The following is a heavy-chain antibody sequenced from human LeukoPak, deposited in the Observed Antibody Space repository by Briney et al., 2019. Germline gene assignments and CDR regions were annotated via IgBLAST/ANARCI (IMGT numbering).Heavy chain of an antibody. CDR2: MNPNSGNT. CDR1: GYTFTSYD. J-gene: IGHJ4*02. Sequence: ASVKVSCKASGYTFTSYDINWVRQATGQGLEWMGRMNPNSGNTGYAQKFQGRVTMTRNTSISTAYMELSSLRSEDTAVYYCARGRGYSYAHSYYFDYWGQGTLVTVSS. D-gene: IGHD5-18*01. CDR3: ARGRGYSYAHSYYFDY. V-gene: IGHV1-8*01.